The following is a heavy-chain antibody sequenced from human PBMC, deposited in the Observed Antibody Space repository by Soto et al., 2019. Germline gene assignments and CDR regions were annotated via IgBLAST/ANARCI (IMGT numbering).Heavy chain of an antibody. Sequence: ASVKVSCKASGYNFSDYYIHWVRQAPGQGLEWPGWVSPKSGGTNYAQKFKGRVTMTRDTSSNTVYMDLSGLKSDDTAVFYCAREISGGGTLNWFDPWGQGTLVTVSS. CDR2: VSPKSGGT. CDR3: AREISGGGTLNWFDP. CDR1: GYNFSDYY. J-gene: IGHJ5*02. D-gene: IGHD2-8*02. V-gene: IGHV1-2*02.